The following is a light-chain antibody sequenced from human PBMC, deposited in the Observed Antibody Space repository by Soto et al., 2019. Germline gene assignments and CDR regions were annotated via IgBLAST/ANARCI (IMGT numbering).Light chain of an antibody. CDR2: EVA. V-gene: IGLV2-14*01. CDR3: TSYTCSXAYL. CDR1: SSYVVGYDF. J-gene: IGLJ1*01. Sequence: QSVLTEPASVSWSPGQSITISCTGTSSYVVGYDFVSWYQHHTGKAPKLLIFEVANRPSGFSHRFSGSKSGNKASLTISGLPVEDEADYYCTSYTCSXAYLFGNGTKVX.